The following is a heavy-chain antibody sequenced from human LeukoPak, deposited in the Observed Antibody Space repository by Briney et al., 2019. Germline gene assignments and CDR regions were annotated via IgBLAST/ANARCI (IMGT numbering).Heavy chain of an antibody. CDR2: IYYSGST. D-gene: IGHD2-2*01. V-gene: IGHV4-30-4*08. CDR3: ARVVDSTPHYFDY. CDR1: GGSFSGYY. J-gene: IGHJ4*02. Sequence: KPSETLSLTCAVYGGSFSGYYWTWIRQPPGKGLEWIGYIYYSGSTYYNPSLKSRVTISVDTSKNQFSLKLSSVTAADTAVYYCARVVDSTPHYFDYWGQGTLVTVSS.